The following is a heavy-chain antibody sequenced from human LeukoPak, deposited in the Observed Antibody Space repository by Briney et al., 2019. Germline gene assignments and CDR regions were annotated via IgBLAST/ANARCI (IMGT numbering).Heavy chain of an antibody. CDR2: FYYNGGT. D-gene: IGHD6-13*01. Sequence: PSETLSLTCTVSGASISSYYWSWIRQPPGKGLEWIGYFYYNGGTNYNPSLKSRITISVDTSKNQFSLKLSSVTAADTAVYYCASSPGIAAAGGHWGQGTLVTVSS. CDR1: GASISSYY. CDR3: ASSPGIAAAGGH. V-gene: IGHV4-59*12. J-gene: IGHJ4*02.